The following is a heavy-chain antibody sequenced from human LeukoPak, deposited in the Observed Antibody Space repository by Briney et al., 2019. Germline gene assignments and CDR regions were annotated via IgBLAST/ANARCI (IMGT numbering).Heavy chain of an antibody. J-gene: IGHJ4*02. CDR1: GFTFSAYG. D-gene: IGHD5-18*01. CDR2: IYSGGYT. V-gene: IGHV3-53*01. Sequence: PGGSLRLSCAASGFTFSAYGMSWVRQSPRKGLEWVSVIYSGGYTNYADPVKGRFTISRDNSKNTLYLQMNSLRVEDTAVYYCASGYSYGYPTWGQGTLVTVSS. CDR3: ASGYSYGYPT.